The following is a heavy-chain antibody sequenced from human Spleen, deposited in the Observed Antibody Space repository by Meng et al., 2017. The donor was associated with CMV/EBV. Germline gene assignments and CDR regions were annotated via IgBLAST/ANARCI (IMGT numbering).Heavy chain of an antibody. J-gene: IGHJ2*01. CDR3: AKDLAMAGTGWYFDL. D-gene: IGHD6-19*01. CDR1: GFTFGGYT. CDR2: LYSGGSDT. Sequence: SGFTFGGYTMSWVRPAPGKGLEWVSVLYSGGSDTCYTDSVKGQFTISRDNSKNTLYLQMNSLRAEDTAVYYCAKDLAMAGTGWYFDLWGRGTLVTVSS. V-gene: IGHV3-23*03.